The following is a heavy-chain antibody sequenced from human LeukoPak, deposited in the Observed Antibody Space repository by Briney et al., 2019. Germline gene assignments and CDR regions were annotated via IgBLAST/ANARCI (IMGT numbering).Heavy chain of an antibody. J-gene: IGHJ4*02. Sequence: ASVKVSCKVSGYTLTELSMHWVRQAPGKGLEWMGGFDPEDGETIYAQKFQGRVTMTEDTSTDTAYMELSSLRSEDTAVYYCATYRTYSSSWYSRFDYWGQGTLVTVSS. CDR2: FDPEDGET. CDR1: GYTLTELS. CDR3: ATYRTYSSSWYSRFDY. D-gene: IGHD6-13*01. V-gene: IGHV1-24*01.